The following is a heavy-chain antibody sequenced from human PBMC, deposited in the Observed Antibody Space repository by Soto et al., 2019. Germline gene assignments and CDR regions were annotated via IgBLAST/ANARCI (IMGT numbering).Heavy chain of an antibody. Sequence: PGGSLRLSCAASGFRDGFPFSDYDMHWVRQAPCKGLEWVALISFDGSTKNYVDSVEGRFTISRDNSRDTLFLQMDSLRPEDTAVYYCAKNSFSGSKRILDSWGQGTLVTVSS. V-gene: IGHV3-30*18. CDR1: GFRDGFPFSDYD. CDR2: ISFDGSTK. D-gene: IGHD1-26*01. J-gene: IGHJ4*02. CDR3: AKNSFSGSKRILDS.